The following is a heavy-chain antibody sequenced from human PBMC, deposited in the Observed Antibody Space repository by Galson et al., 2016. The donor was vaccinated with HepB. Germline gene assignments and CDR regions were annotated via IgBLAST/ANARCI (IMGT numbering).Heavy chain of an antibody. J-gene: IGHJ4*02. CDR2: ISWNSGAI. Sequence: SLRLSCAASGFTFGAHAMHWVRQRPGKGLEWVSGISWNSGAIDYADSVRGRFTISRDKAKSSLYLQMSGLRPNDTAFYYCATTRLLDNWGQGILVTVSS. D-gene: IGHD1-14*01. CDR3: ATTRLLDN. V-gene: IGHV3-9*01. CDR1: GFTFGAHA.